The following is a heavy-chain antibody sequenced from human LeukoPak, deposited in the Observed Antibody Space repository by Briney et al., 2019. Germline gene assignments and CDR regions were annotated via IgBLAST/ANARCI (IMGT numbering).Heavy chain of an antibody. J-gene: IGHJ4*02. Sequence: GGSLRLSCAASGFTFSNAWMSWVRQAPGKGLEWVCRIKSKTDGGTTDYAAPVKGRFTISRDDSKNTLYLQMNSLKTEDTAVYYCTTRIHWGQGTLVTVSS. CDR2: IKSKTDGGTT. CDR1: GFTFSNAW. V-gene: IGHV3-15*01. CDR3: TTRIH.